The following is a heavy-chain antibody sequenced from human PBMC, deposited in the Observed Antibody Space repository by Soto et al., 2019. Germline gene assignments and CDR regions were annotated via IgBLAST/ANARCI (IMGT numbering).Heavy chain of an antibody. Sequence: PGGSLRLSCAASGFTFSLSTMNWVRQAPGKGLEWVSSFTRSDYIYYADSVRGRFTISRDNAKNSLYLQMNSLRAEDTAVYYCARDQEGDPGEIYFYYGMDVWGQGTTVTVYS. CDR2: FTRSDYI. CDR3: ARDQEGDPGEIYFYYGMDV. V-gene: IGHV3-21*01. J-gene: IGHJ6*02. D-gene: IGHD2-21*02. CDR1: GFTFSLST.